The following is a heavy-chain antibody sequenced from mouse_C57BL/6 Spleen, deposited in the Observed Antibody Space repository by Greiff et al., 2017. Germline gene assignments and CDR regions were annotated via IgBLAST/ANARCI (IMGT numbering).Heavy chain of an antibody. D-gene: IGHD2-4*01. CDR2: IDPSDSYT. J-gene: IGHJ4*01. CDR1: GYTFTSYW. Sequence: QVQLQPPGAELVMPGASVKLSCKASGYTFTSYWMNWVKQRPGQGLEWIGEIDPSDSYTNYNQKFKGKSTLTVDKSSSTAYMQLSSLTSEDAAVDYCARKDDYGAMDYWGQGTSVTVSS. V-gene: IGHV1-69*01. CDR3: ARKDDYGAMDY.